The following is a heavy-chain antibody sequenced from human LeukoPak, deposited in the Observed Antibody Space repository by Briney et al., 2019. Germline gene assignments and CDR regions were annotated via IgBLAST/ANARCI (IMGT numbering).Heavy chain of an antibody. CDR2: ISVYNDNT. Sequence: ASVKVSCKASGYTFTNYAINWVRQAPGQGLEWMGWISVYNDNTKSAQKIQDRVTMTTDTSTNTAYMELRSLRSDDTAMYYCARGQKMVTAIRLLYYMDVWGKGTTVTVSS. J-gene: IGHJ6*03. D-gene: IGHD2-21*02. V-gene: IGHV1-18*01. CDR1: GYTFTNYA. CDR3: ARGQKMVTAIRLLYYMDV.